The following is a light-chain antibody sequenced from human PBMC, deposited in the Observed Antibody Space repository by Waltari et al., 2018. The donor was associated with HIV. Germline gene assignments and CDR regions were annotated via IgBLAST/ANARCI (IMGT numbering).Light chain of an antibody. CDR2: FVN. Sequence: HGDGHTYLDWYFQKPGQSPQLLLFFVNNRASGVPDRFSGSASGRDFTLKISAVEADDGGIYYCMQGLQSPYTFGQGTRLEIK. J-gene: IGKJ2*01. V-gene: IGKV2-28*01. CDR1: HGDGHTY. CDR3: MQGLQSPYT.